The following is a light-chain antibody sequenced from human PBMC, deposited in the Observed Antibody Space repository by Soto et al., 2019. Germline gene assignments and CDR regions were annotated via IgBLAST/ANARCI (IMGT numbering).Light chain of an antibody. Sequence: DIPMTQSPSTLSASVGDRVTITCRASQSISSWLAWYQQKPGKAPKLLIYDASSLESGVPSRFSGSGSGTDFTLKISGLQPEDFATYYCQQSYSTPITFGQGTRLEIK. V-gene: IGKV1-5*01. CDR3: QQSYSTPIT. J-gene: IGKJ5*01. CDR2: DAS. CDR1: QSISSW.